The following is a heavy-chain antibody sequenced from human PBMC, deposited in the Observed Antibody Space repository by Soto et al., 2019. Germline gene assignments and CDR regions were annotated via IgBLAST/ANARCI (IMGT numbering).Heavy chain of an antibody. J-gene: IGHJ6*02. CDR1: GYSFTKYW. CDR3: ARQGVAGTPVYYYGMDV. V-gene: IGHV5-51*01. Sequence: GESLKISCKGSGYSFTKYWIGWVRQMPGKGLEWMGMIYPGDSDTRYSPSFQGQVTMSADKSISTAYLQWGSLKASDTAMYYCARQGVAGTPVYYYGMDVWGQGTTVTVSS. CDR2: IYPGDSDT. D-gene: IGHD6-19*01.